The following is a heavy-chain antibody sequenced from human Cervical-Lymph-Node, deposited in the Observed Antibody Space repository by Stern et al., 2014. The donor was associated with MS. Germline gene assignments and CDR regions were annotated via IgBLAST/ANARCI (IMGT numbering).Heavy chain of an antibody. V-gene: IGHV1-69*17. CDR3: ARTYYYGTGTYSYHYYGMDV. D-gene: IGHD3-10*01. CDR1: GGSFSDYA. J-gene: IGHJ6*02. Sequence: VQLVESGAEVKKPGSSVKVSCEASGGSFSDYALSWVRQAPGQGLEWMGGIIPIFGIDNNAQKFQGRVTITTDKFTSTAYMELRSLRSEDTAVYYCARTYYYGTGTYSYHYYGMDVWGQGTTVTVSS. CDR2: IIPIFGID.